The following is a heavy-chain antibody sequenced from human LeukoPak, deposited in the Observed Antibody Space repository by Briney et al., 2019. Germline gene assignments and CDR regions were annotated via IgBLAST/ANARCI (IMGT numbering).Heavy chain of an antibody. CDR1: GFTFTNYA. D-gene: IGHD3-22*01. Sequence: GRSLRLSCAASGFTFTNYALHWVRQAPGKGLEWVAVISYDGTNKYYADSVKGRFTISRDNSKNTLSLQMNSLIAEDTAVYYCARAYYSDITDYPYIGYWGQGVLVTVSS. CDR2: ISYDGTNK. V-gene: IGHV3-30-3*01. CDR3: ARAYYSDITDYPYIGY. J-gene: IGHJ4*02.